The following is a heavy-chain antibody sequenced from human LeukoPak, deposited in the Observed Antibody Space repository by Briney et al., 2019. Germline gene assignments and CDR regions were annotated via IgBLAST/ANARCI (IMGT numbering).Heavy chain of an antibody. Sequence: GASVKVSCKASGYTFTSYGISWVRQAPGQGLEWMGWINPNSGGTNYAQKFQGRVTMTRDTSISTAYMELSRLRSDDTAVYYCASKGYDYDKYYYYGMDVWGQGTTVTVSS. J-gene: IGHJ6*02. V-gene: IGHV1-2*02. CDR3: ASKGYDYDKYYYYGMDV. D-gene: IGHD5-12*01. CDR1: GYTFTSYG. CDR2: INPNSGGT.